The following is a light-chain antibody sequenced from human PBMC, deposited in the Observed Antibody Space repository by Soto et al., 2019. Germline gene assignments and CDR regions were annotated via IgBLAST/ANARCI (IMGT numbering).Light chain of an antibody. CDR2: EVT. J-gene: IGLJ2*01. Sequence: QSALTQPASVSGSPGQSITISCTGTNSDVGDDNYVSWYQQHPGKAPKLLIYEVTNRPSGVSDRFSGSKSDNTASLTIFGLQAEDEADYYCSSYTSSRTLVFGGGTKVTVL. V-gene: IGLV2-14*01. CDR3: SSYTSSRTLV. CDR1: NSDVGDDNY.